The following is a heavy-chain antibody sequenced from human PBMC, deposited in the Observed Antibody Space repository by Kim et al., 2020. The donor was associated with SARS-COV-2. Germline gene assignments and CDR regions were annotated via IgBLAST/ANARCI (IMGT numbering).Heavy chain of an antibody. V-gene: IGHV4-34*01. J-gene: IGHJ6*01. CDR3: ATSGYGDYGGNYYYYYG. D-gene: IGHD4-17*01. CDR1: GGSFSGYY. CDR2: INHSGST. Sequence: SETLSLTCAVYGGSFSGYYWSWIRQPPGKGLEWIGEINHSGSTNYNPSLKSRVTISVDTSKNQFSLKLSSVTAADTAVYYCATSGYGDYGGNYYYYYG.